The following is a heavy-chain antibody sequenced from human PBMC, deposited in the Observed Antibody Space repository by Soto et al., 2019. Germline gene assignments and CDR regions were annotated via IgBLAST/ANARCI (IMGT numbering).Heavy chain of an antibody. V-gene: IGHV1-46*01. J-gene: IGHJ4*02. CDR3: ARDSSSGYYSAYYFDY. Sequence: ASVKVSCKASVYTFTSYYMHWVRQAPGQGLEWMGIINPSGGSTSYAQKFQGRVTMTRDTSTSTVYMELSSLRSEDTAVYYCARDSSSGYYSAYYFDYWGQGTLVTVSS. CDR1: VYTFTSYY. CDR2: INPSGGST. D-gene: IGHD3-22*01.